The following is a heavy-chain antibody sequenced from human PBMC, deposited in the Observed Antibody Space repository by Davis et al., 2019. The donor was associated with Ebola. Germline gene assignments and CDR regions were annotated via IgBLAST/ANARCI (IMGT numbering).Heavy chain of an antibody. CDR3: AMTTVTTVDGIFYFDN. D-gene: IGHD4-17*01. J-gene: IGHJ4*02. Sequence: ASVKVSCKASGYTFTGYSMHWVRQAPGQGLEWMGRINPNSGGTNYAQKFQDRVTMTRDTSITTAYMELTRLRYDDTAVYYCAMTTVTTVDGIFYFDNWGQGTLVTVSS. CDR1: GYTFTGYS. CDR2: INPNSGGT. V-gene: IGHV1-2*06.